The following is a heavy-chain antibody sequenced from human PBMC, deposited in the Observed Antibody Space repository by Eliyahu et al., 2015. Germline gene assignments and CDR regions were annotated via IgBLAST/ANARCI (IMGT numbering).Heavy chain of an antibody. CDR2: INXGNDNR. D-gene: IGHD3-3*01. CDR3: AREGVDFTSGFYLGV. Sequence: QVHLEQSGAEVKRPGASVTVSCKGSGYSFTRYAVHWVRQAPGYGLEWMGWINXGNDNRKYSQXFEDRVTITRDTSARTVSLELSSLRPEDTATYYCAREGVDFTSGFYLGVWGKGTTVTVSS. CDR1: GYSFTRYA. J-gene: IGHJ6*04. V-gene: IGHV1-3*04.